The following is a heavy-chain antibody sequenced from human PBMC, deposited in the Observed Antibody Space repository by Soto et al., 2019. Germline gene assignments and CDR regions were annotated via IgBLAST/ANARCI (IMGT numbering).Heavy chain of an antibody. Sequence: CIMKPKRKGLEGIGYIYYSGRTNYPPYVKRRVTISVDTSQHQFSLKLSSVTAADTAVYYCATQVASLTGPSYYGMDVLGQGTSVTVSS. V-gene: IGHV4-59*08. D-gene: IGHD3-9*01. CDR2: IYYSGRT. CDR3: ATQVASLTGPSYYGMDV. J-gene: IGHJ6*01.